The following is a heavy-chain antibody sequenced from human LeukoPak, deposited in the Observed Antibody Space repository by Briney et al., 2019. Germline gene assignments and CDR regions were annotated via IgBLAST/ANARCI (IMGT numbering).Heavy chain of an antibody. CDR3: ARGGGNYYYDSSGYHTRLDY. V-gene: IGHV4-34*01. CDR1: GGSFSGYY. J-gene: IGHJ4*02. Sequence: SETPSLTCAVYGGSFSGYYWSWIRQPPGKGLEWIGEINHSGSTNYNPSLKSRVTISVDTSKNQFSLKLSSVTAADTAVYYCARGGGNYYYDSSGYHTRLDYWGQGTLVTVSS. CDR2: INHSGST. D-gene: IGHD3-22*01.